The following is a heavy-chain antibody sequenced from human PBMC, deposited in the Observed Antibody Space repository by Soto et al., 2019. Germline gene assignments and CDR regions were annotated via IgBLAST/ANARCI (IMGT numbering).Heavy chain of an antibody. J-gene: IGHJ2*01. CDR2: IIPILGIA. CDR3: ARGGHCSSTSCYAQSPLKTFDL. CDR1: GGTFSSYT. V-gene: IGHV1-69*02. D-gene: IGHD2-2*01. Sequence: QVQLVQSGAEVKKPGSSVKVSCKASGGTFSSYTISWVRQAPGQGLEWMGRIIPILGIANYAQKFQGRVTITADKSTSTAYMELSSLRSEDTAVYYCARGGHCSSTSCYAQSPLKTFDLWGRGTLVTVSS.